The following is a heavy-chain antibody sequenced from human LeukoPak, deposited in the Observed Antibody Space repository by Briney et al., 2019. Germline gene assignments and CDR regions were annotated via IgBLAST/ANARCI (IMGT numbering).Heavy chain of an antibody. CDR2: INHSGST. V-gene: IGHV4-34*01. CDR3: AGRDGYNYYYYYYMDV. J-gene: IGHJ6*03. CDR1: GGSFSGYY. D-gene: IGHD5-24*01. Sequence: KPSETLSLTCAVYGGSFSGYYWSWIRQPPGKGLEWIGEINHSGSTNYNPSLKSRVTISVDTSKNQFSLKLSSVTAADTAVYYCAGRDGYNYYYYYYMDVWGKGTTVTISS.